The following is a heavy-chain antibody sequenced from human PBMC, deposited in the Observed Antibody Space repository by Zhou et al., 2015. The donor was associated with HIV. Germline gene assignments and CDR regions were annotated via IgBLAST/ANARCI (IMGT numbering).Heavy chain of an antibody. D-gene: IGHD4-17*01. CDR3: VRGPSYGSRPDYFDY. J-gene: IGHJ4*02. V-gene: IGHV3-11*01. CDR1: GFTFSDHW. CDR2: IHYRYLNM. Sequence: QVQLVESGGDLVKPGGSLRLSCTASGFTFSDHWMGWIRQAPGKGLEWLSHIHYRYLNMFYADSVKGRFTISRDNAKNSLILQMDNLRAEDTALYFCVRGPSYGSRPDYFDYWGPGLLVTVSS.